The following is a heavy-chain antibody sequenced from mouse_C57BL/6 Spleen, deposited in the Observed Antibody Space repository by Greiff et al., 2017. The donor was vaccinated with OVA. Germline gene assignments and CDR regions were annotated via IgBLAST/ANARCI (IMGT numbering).Heavy chain of an antibody. J-gene: IGHJ4*01. D-gene: IGHD2-4*01. V-gene: IGHV5-6*02. CDR2: ISSGGSYT. CDR1: GFTFSSYG. CDR3: ARRYMITTVYYYAMDY. Sequence: EVKLVESGGDLVKPGGSLKLSCAASGFTFSSYGMSWVRQTPDKRLEWVATISSGGSYTYYPDSVKGRFTISRDNAKNTLYLQMSSLKSEDTAMYYCARRYMITTVYYYAMDYWGQGTSVTVSS.